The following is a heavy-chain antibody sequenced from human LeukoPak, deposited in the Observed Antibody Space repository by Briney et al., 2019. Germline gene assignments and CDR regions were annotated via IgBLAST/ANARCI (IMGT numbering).Heavy chain of an antibody. D-gene: IGHD2-2*01. CDR1: GFRFSYYE. CDR3: AAVGRAGHPGY. CDR2: INSGGSGI. Sequence: GGSLRLSCEASGFRFSYYEMSWVRQAPGKGLEWLSYINSGGSGIHYAGSVNGRFTISRDNAKNSLYLQMNSLRVEDTAVYYCAAVGRAGHPGYWGQGTLVSVSS. V-gene: IGHV3-48*03. J-gene: IGHJ4*02.